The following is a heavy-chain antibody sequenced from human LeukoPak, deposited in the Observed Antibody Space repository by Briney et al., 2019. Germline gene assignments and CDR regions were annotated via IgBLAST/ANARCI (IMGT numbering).Heavy chain of an antibody. J-gene: IGHJ4*02. V-gene: IGHV3-74*01. CDR3: ARDRNYDYVWGSYRQSRSFDN. CDR2: IKSDGSST. Sequence: PGGSLRLSCAASGFTFSSYWMHWVRQAPGKGLVWVSRIKSDGSSTDYADSVKGRFTISRDNDNNTLYLQTNSLRAEDTAVYYCARDRNYDYVWGSYRQSRSFDNWGQGTLVTVSS. CDR1: GFTFSSYW. D-gene: IGHD3-16*02.